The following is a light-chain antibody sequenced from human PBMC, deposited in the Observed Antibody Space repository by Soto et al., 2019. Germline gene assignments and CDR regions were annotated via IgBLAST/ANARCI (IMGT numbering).Light chain of an antibody. J-gene: IGLJ2*01. CDR3: SSYTTRSYVV. Sequence: QAVVTQPAAVSGSPGQSITISCTGTSSDIGGHNFVSWYQHHPGKAPKLLIYEVSYRASGVSNRFTGSKSANTASLTISGLQAEDAADYSCSSYTTRSYVVFGGGTKLTVL. V-gene: IGLV2-14*01. CDR1: SSDIGGHNF. CDR2: EVS.